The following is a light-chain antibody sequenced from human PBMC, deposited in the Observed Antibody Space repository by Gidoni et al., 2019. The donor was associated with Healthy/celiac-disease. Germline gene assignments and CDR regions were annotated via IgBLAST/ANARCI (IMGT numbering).Light chain of an antibody. CDR3: QQYDNRPFFT. J-gene: IGKJ5*01. CDR1: QGISNY. V-gene: IGKV1-33*01. CDR2: GAS. Sequence: DIQLTQCPSSLSASVGDRVTITCQASQGISNYLNWYQQKPGKAPKLLIYGASNLETGVPSRFSGSGSGTDFTFTISSLQPEDIAAYYCQQYDNRPFFTFGQGTRLEIK.